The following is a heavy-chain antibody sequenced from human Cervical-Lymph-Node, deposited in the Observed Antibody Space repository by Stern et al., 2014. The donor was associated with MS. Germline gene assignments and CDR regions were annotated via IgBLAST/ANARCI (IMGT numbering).Heavy chain of an antibody. CDR3: ARTPVAGTFRYFDY. CDR1: GGSISSGTYY. Sequence: QVQLQESGPGLVKPSQTLSLTCTVSGGSISSGTYYWSWIRQPAGKGLEWIGRIYTSGNTNYSPSLKTRVTISVDTPKNQFPLKLSSVTAADTAVYYCARTPVAGTFRYFDYWGQGTLVTVSS. D-gene: IGHD6-19*01. J-gene: IGHJ4*02. CDR2: IYTSGNT. V-gene: IGHV4-61*02.